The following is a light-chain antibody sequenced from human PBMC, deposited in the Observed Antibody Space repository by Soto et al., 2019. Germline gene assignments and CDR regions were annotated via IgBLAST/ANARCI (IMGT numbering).Light chain of an antibody. CDR1: SSDVGGENY. J-gene: IGLJ2*01. Sequence: QLVLTQPASVSGSPGQSIAISCTGTSSDVGGENYVSWYQQHPGKAPKVIIYEVSNRPSGVSNRFSGSKSGNTASLTISGLQAEDEGDYYCSSYTSSTTGAVVLFGGGTKLTVL. V-gene: IGLV2-14*01. CDR2: EVS. CDR3: SSYTSSTTGAVVL.